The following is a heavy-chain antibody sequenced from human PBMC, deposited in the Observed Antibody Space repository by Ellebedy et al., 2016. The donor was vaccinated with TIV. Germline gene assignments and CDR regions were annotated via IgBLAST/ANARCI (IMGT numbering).Heavy chain of an antibody. J-gene: IGHJ3*02. D-gene: IGHD3-9*01. CDR1: GFSFSTSW. CDR3: ARWDFDSVNAFDI. V-gene: IGHV3-74*01. CDR2: IKSDGSST. Sequence: GESLKISCAASGFSFSTSWMYWVRQVPGKGLVWVPRIKSDGSSTRYADSVRGRFTISRDNAENTLYLQMDSLGAEDTAVYYCARWDFDSVNAFDIWGQGTMVTVSS.